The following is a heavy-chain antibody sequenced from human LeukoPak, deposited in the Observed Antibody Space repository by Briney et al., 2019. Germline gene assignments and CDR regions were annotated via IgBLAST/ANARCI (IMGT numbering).Heavy chain of an antibody. CDR3: AKTEYYDFWSGYYPHFDY. J-gene: IGHJ4*02. D-gene: IGHD3-3*01. V-gene: IGHV3-23*01. Sequence: GGSLRLSCPASGFTFSSYAMSWVRQAPGKGLEWVSAISGSGGSTYYADSVKGRFTISRDNSKNTLYLQMNSLRAEDTAVYYCAKTEYYDFWSGYYPHFDYWGQGTLVTVSP. CDR2: ISGSGGST. CDR1: GFTFSSYA.